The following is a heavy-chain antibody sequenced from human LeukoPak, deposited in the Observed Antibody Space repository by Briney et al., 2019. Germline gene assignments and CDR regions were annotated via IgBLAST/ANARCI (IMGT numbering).Heavy chain of an antibody. D-gene: IGHD3-16*02. CDR1: GFTFSDHW. V-gene: IGHV3-74*01. CDR2: IDSDGSTT. J-gene: IGHJ5*02. CDR3: AKDRAITFGGVIVIPGSWFDP. Sequence: QSGGSLRLSCVGSGFTFSDHWMHWVRQAPGKGLVWVSRIDSDGSTTNYADSVKGRFTISRDNAKNTVYLQMNSLRAEDTAVYYCAKDRAITFGGVIVIPGSWFDPWGQGTLVTVSS.